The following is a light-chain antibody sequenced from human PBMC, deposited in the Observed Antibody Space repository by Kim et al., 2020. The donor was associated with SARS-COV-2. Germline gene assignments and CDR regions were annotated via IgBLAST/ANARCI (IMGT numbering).Light chain of an antibody. V-gene: IGLV3-1*01. J-gene: IGLJ1*01. CDR3: QAWDSSTHNYV. Sequence: ELTQPPSVSVSPGQTASITCSGYKLGDKYVSWYQQKPGQSPAVVIYQDNQRPSGIPERFSGSNSGNTATLTISGTQAMDEADYYCQAWDSSTHNYVFG. CDR1: KLGDKY. CDR2: QDN.